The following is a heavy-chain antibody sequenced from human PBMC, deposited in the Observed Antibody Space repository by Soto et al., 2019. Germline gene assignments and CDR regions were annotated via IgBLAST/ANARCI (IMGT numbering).Heavy chain of an antibody. V-gene: IGHV3-21*01. D-gene: IGHD3-10*01. J-gene: IGHJ4*02. CDR3: ANGYGSTI. Sequence: GGSLRLSCAASGFTFSSYGMNWVRQAPGKGLEWVSSISSSGNYIYYADSVKGRFTISRDNAKNSLYLQMTSLRAEDTAVYYCANGYGSTIWGQGTLVTVSS. CDR1: GFTFSSYG. CDR2: ISSSGNYI.